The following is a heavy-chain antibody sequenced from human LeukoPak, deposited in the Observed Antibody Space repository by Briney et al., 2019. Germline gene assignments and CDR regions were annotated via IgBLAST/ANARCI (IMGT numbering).Heavy chain of an antibody. V-gene: IGHV3-21*01. Sequence: SGGSLRLSCAASGFTFSSYKVNWVRQAPGKGLEWVSSISSSSYIYYADSMKGRFTISRDNARNSLYLQMNSLRAEDTAVYYCARESGSGEFDYWGQGTLVTVSS. CDR3: ARESGSGEFDY. CDR2: ISSSSYI. J-gene: IGHJ4*02. CDR1: GFTFSSYK. D-gene: IGHD2-15*01.